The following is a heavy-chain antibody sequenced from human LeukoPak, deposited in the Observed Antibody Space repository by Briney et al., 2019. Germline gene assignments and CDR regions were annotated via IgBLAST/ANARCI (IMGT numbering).Heavy chain of an antibody. J-gene: IGHJ6*02. CDR3: IRFLGEEMDV. CDR1: GGTFSSYA. D-gene: IGHD3-3*01. CDR2: IIPIFGTA. V-gene: IGHV1-69*05. Sequence: EASVKVSCKASGGTFSSYAISWVRQAPGQGLEWMGGIIPIFGTANYAQKFQGRVTMTRDTSTSTVYMELSSLRSEDTAVYYCIRFLGEEMDVWGQGTTVTVSS.